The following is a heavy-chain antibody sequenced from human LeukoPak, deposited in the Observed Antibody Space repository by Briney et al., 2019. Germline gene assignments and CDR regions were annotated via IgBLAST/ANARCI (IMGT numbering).Heavy chain of an antibody. D-gene: IGHD6-13*01. J-gene: IGHJ4*02. CDR1: GFTFSSYA. V-gene: IGHV3-30-3*01. Sequence: GVSLRLSCAASGFTFSSYAMHWVRQAPGKGLEWVAVISYDGSNKYYADSVKGRFTISRDNSKNTIYLQMNSLRAEDTALYYCAKAAAAPGFDFWGQGTLVTVSS. CDR3: AKAAAAPGFDF. CDR2: ISYDGSNK.